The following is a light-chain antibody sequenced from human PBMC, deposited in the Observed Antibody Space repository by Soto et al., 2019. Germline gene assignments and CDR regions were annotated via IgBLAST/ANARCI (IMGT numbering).Light chain of an antibody. CDR1: SSDVGGYED. J-gene: IGLJ2*01. V-gene: IGLV2-14*01. Sequence: SALTQPASVSGSPGQSITISCTGTSSDVGGYEDVSWYQQHPGTAPKLVIYDVSNRPSGVSNRFSGSKSGNTASLTISGLQAEDEADYYCSSYTSSSTVVFGGGTQLTVL. CDR2: DVS. CDR3: SSYTSSSTVV.